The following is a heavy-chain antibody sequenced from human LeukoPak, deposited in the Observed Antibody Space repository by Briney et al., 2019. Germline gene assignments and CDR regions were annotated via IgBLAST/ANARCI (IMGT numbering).Heavy chain of an antibody. D-gene: IGHD1-1*01. Sequence: GESLKISCKGSGYSFTSYWIGWVRQMPGKGLGWMGIIYPGDSDTRYSPSLQGQVTISADKSISTAYLQWTSLKASDTAMYYCAVGYNWNDGGMDYSGQGTLVTVSS. CDR2: IYPGDSDT. J-gene: IGHJ4*02. CDR3: AVGYNWNDGGMDY. CDR1: GYSFTSYW. V-gene: IGHV5-51*01.